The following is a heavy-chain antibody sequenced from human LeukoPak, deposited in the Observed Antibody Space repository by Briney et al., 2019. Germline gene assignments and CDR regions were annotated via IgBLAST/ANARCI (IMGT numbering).Heavy chain of an antibody. CDR3: ARGEEACSSTSCYPFDAFDI. Sequence: GGSLRLSCAASGFTFSSYSMNWVRQAPGKGLEWLSYISSSTRTIYYADSVRGRFTVSRDNAKNSLYLQMNSLRAEDTAVYYCARGEEACSSTSCYPFDAFDIWGQGTMVTVSS. J-gene: IGHJ3*02. V-gene: IGHV3-48*04. CDR1: GFTFSSYS. D-gene: IGHD2-2*01. CDR2: ISSSTRTI.